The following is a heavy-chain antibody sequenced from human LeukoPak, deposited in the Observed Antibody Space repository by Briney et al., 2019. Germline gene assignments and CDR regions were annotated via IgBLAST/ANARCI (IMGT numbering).Heavy chain of an antibody. CDR2: ISGSGGST. Sequence: GGSLRLSCAASGFTFSSYAMSWVRQAPGKGLEWVSAISGSGGSTYYADSVKGRFTISRDNSKHTLDLQMNSVRAGDTALYYCTKXTXXXXXGXGFDSWGXGTLVTV. D-gene: IGHD1-1*01. CDR1: GFTFSSYA. J-gene: IGHJ4*02. V-gene: IGHV3-23*01. CDR3: TKXTXXXXXGXGFDS.